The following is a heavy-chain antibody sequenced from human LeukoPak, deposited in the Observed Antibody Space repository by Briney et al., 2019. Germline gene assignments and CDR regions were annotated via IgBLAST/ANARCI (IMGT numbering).Heavy chain of an antibody. CDR2: INAGNGNT. J-gene: IGHJ4*02. CDR1: GYTFTSYA. Sequence: ASVKVSCKASGYTFTSYAMHWVRQAPGQRLEWMGWINAGNGNTKYSQKFQGRVTITRDTSASTAYMELSSLRSGDTAVYYCARDRCSSTSCYPFSFDYWGQGTLVTVSS. CDR3: ARDRCSSTSCYPFSFDY. D-gene: IGHD2-2*01. V-gene: IGHV1-3*01.